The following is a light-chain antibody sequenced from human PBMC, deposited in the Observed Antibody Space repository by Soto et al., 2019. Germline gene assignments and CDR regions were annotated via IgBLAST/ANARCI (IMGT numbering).Light chain of an antibody. CDR3: QQRSNWPPYT. CDR1: QSVSSY. Sequence: EIVLTQSPATLSLSPGERATLSCRATQSVSSYLAWYQQKPGQAPRLLIYDASNRATGIPAMFSGSGSGTAFTLTISSLEPEDFAVYYCQQRSNWPPYTFGQGTKLEIK. J-gene: IGKJ2*01. CDR2: DAS. V-gene: IGKV3-11*01.